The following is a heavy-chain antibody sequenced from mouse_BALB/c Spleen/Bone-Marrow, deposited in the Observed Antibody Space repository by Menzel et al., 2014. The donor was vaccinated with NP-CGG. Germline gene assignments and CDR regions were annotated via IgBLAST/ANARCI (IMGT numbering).Heavy chain of an antibody. V-gene: IGHV1-69*02. CDR2: IYPSDSYT. Sequence: QVQLKQSGAELVRPGASVMLSCKASGYTFTSYWINWVKQRPGQGLEWIGNIYPSDSYTHYHQKFKDKATLTVDKSSITAYMQLISTTSEDSAVYYCTRSDSYYRCDWFAYWSQGTLVTVSA. J-gene: IGHJ3*01. CDR1: GYTFTSYW. CDR3: TRSDSYYRCDWFAY. D-gene: IGHD2-14*01.